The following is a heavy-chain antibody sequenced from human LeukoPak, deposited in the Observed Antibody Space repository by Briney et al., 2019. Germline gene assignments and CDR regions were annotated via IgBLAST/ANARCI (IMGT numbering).Heavy chain of an antibody. CDR2: IYTSGST. J-gene: IGHJ6*03. V-gene: IGHV4-61*02. CDR3: ARHLRYYYYMDV. CDR1: GGSISSGSYY. Sequence: SQTLSLTCTVSGGSISSGSYYWSWIRQPAGKGLEWIGRIYTSGSTNYNPSLKSRVTISVDTSKNQFSLKLSSVTAADTAVYYCARHLRYYYYMDVWGKGTTVTVSS.